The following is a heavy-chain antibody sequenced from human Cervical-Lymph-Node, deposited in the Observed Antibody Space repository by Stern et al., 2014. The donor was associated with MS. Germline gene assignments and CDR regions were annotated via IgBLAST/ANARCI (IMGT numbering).Heavy chain of an antibody. V-gene: IGHV1-69*01. D-gene: IGHD6-13*01. CDR1: GGTFSKFP. J-gene: IGHJ5*02. CDR3: ALSSETSDRWYSLGYDL. CDR2: IFPVFGTP. Sequence: VPLEESGAEVTKPGSSVKVSCKASGGTFSKFPSSWVRKAPGQGLEWMGGIFPVFGTPTYAQEFRGRVTITADVSTSTVYMELSSLRSDDTAVYYCALSSETSDRWYSLGYDLWGQGTLVTVSS.